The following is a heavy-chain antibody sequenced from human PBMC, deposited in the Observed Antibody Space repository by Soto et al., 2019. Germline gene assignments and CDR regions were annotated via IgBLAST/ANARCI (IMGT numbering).Heavy chain of an antibody. CDR3: AKGPTLDEAAAGAFDY. D-gene: IGHD6-13*01. J-gene: IGHJ4*02. Sequence: EVQLLESGGGLVQPGGSLRLSCAASGFTFSSYAMSWVRQAPGKGLEWVSAISGSGGSTYYADSVKGRFTISRDNSKNTLYLQMNSLRAEDTAVYYCAKGPTLDEAAAGAFDYWGQGTLFTVSS. CDR2: ISGSGGST. V-gene: IGHV3-23*01. CDR1: GFTFSSYA.